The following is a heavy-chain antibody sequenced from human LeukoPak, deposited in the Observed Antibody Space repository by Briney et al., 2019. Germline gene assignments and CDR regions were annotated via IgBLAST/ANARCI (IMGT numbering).Heavy chain of an antibody. J-gene: IGHJ4*02. D-gene: IGHD1-1*01. CDR3: ARGGPNWNGFFDY. CDR1: GFTVSSNS. V-gene: IGHV3-64*01. CDR2: ISSNGGST. Sequence: GGSLRLSCTVSGFTVSSNSMSWVRQAPGKGLEYVSAISSNGGSTYYANSVKGRFTISRDNSKNTLYLQMGSLRAEDMAVYYCARGGPNWNGFFDYWGQGTLVTVSS.